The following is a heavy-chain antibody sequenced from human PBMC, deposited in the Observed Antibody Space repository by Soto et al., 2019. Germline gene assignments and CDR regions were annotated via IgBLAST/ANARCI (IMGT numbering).Heavy chain of an antibody. D-gene: IGHD6-13*01. CDR3: ARGIATYYFDY. Sequence: ASVKVSFKASGYTFTSYAMHWVRQAPGQGLEWMGWINAGNGNTKYSQKFQGRVTITRDTSASTAYMELSSLRSEDTAVYYCARGIATYYFDYWGQGTLVTVSS. CDR2: INAGNGNT. V-gene: IGHV1-3*01. J-gene: IGHJ4*02. CDR1: GYTFTSYA.